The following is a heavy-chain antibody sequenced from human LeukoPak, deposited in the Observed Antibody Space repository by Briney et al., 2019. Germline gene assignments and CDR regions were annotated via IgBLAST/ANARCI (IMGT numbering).Heavy chain of an antibody. CDR3: ARDRITGITNYYYYYMDV. V-gene: IGHV1-2*02. D-gene: IGHD1-7*01. J-gene: IGHJ6*03. CDR1: GYTFTGYY. Sequence: GASVKVSCKASGYTFTGYYIHWVRQAPGQGLEWMGWINPNSGGTNYAQKFQGRVTMTRDTSISTAYMELSRLRSDDTAVYYCARDRITGITNYYYYYMDVWGKGTTVTVSS. CDR2: INPNSGGT.